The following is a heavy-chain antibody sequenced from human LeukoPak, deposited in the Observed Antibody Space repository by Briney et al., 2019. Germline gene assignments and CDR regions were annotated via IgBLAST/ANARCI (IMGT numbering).Heavy chain of an antibody. CDR3: ARRGYSGYVGSYFDY. D-gene: IGHD5-12*01. Sequence: GESLKISCKGSGYSFTSYWIDWVRQMPGKGLEWIGIIYPGDSDTRYSPSFQGQVTISADKSISTAYLQWSSLKASDTAMYYCARRGYSGYVGSYFDYWGQGTLVTVSS. CDR2: IYPGDSDT. V-gene: IGHV5-51*01. CDR1: GYSFTSYW. J-gene: IGHJ4*02.